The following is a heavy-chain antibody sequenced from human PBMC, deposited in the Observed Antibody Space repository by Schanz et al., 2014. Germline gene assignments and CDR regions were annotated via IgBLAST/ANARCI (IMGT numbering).Heavy chain of an antibody. CDR1: GYSFTDYS. CDR3: ARERGRGYCSRTSCSKDYGMDV. J-gene: IGHJ6*02. D-gene: IGHD2-2*01. V-gene: IGHV1-2*02. CDR2: INPNSGGT. Sequence: QVQLVQSGAEVKKPGASVKVSCKASGYSFTDYSIHWVRQAPGQGLEWMGWINPNSGGTNYPQRFQGRVTTTRDTSSRTVYMQLSRLTSDDTAVYFCARERGRGYCSRTSCSKDYGMDVWGQGTTVTVS.